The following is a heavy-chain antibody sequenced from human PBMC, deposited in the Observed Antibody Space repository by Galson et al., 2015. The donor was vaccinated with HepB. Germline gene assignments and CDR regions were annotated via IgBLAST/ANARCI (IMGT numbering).Heavy chain of an antibody. V-gene: IGHV4-59*01. D-gene: IGHD4-23*01. J-gene: IGHJ2*01. CDR3: ARTHYGGSYWYFDL. CDR1: GGSISSYY. Sequence: LSLTCTVSGGSISSYYWSWIRQPPGKGLEWIGYIYYSGSTTYNPSLKSRVTISVDTSKNQFSLMLSSVTAADTAVYYCARTHYGGSYWYFDLWGRGTLVTVSS. CDR2: IYYSGST.